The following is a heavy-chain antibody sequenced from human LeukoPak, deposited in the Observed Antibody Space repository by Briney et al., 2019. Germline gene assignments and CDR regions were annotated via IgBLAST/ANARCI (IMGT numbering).Heavy chain of an antibody. D-gene: IGHD3-10*01. J-gene: IGHJ4*02. CDR3: AKGGWFGEKGDY. CDR2: ISYDGSNK. Sequence: GGSLRLSCAASGFTFSSYGMHWVRQAPGKGLEWVAVISYDGSNKYYADSVKGRFTISRDNSKNTLYLQMNSLRAEDTAVYYCAKGGWFGEKGDYWGQGTLVTVSS. CDR1: GFTFSSYG. V-gene: IGHV3-30*18.